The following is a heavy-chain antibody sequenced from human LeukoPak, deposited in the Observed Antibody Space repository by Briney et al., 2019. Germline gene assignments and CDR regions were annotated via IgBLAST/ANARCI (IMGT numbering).Heavy chain of an antibody. J-gene: IGHJ4*02. CDR3: AKDLCSGGSCYSFEH. D-gene: IGHD2-15*01. CDR1: GFTFSSYG. CDR2: ISGSDGGT. V-gene: IGHV3-23*01. Sequence: GGSLRLSCAASGFTFSSYGLSWVRQAPGKGLEWVSVISGSDGGTNYADSVKGRFTISRDNSRSTLYLQMNSLRAEDTAVYYCAKDLCSGGSCYSFEHWGQGTLVTVSS.